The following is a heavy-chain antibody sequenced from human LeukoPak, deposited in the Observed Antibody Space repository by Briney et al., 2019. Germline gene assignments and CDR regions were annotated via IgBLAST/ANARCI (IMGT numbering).Heavy chain of an antibody. CDR1: GDSISNSYNY. D-gene: IGHD6-13*01. V-gene: IGHV4-39*07. CDR2: IFSSGDT. J-gene: IGHJ4*02. CDR3: ARGRYVTTRGGAAAGFLDY. Sequence: SETLSLTCTVSGDSISNSYNYWGWIRQPPGKGLEWIASIFSSGDTYYNPSLKSRVTISVDTSQNQFSLRLSSVTAADTAVYYCARGRYVTTRGGAAAGFLDYWGQGTLVTVST.